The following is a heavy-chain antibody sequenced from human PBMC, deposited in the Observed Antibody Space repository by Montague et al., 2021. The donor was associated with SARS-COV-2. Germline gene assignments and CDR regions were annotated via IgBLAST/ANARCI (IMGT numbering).Heavy chain of an antibody. CDR2: IYYSGST. J-gene: IGHJ5*02. CDR1: GGSISSSSYY. CDR3: ARTEIQVWSRRWFDP. Sequence: SETLSLTRTVSGGSISSSSYYWGWIRQPPGKGLEWIGSIYYSGSTYYNPSLKSRVTISVDTSKNQFSLKLSSVTAADTAVYYCARTEIQVWSRRWFDPWGQGTLVTVSS. D-gene: IGHD5-18*01. V-gene: IGHV4-39*01.